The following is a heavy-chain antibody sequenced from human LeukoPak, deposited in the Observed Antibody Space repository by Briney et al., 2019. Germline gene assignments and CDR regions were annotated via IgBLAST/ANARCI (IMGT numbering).Heavy chain of an antibody. Sequence: PSETLSLTCTVSGASIYTSSSYWGWVRQPPGKGLEWFASGYYTGSTCYSPSLKSRATISVDTSKHQYSLELNSVTAADTAVYYCTTSRTNDCSSPSCYTDYWGQGTLVTVSS. CDR1: GASIYTSSSY. V-gene: IGHV4-39*01. CDR2: GYYTGST. CDR3: TTSRTNDCSSPSCYTDY. D-gene: IGHD2-2*02. J-gene: IGHJ4*02.